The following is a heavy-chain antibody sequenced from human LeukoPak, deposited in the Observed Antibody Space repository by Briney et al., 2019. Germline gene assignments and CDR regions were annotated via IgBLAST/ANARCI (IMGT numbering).Heavy chain of an antibody. CDR3: AKDRFGIAAAGTNRFDP. V-gene: IGHV3-23*01. Sequence: GGSLRLSCAASGFTFSSYAMSWVRQAPGKGLEWVSAISCSGGSTYYADSVKGRFTISRDNSKNTLYLQMNSLRAEDTAVYYCAKDRFGIAAAGTNRFDPWGQGTLVTVSS. J-gene: IGHJ5*02. CDR1: GFTFSSYA. D-gene: IGHD6-13*01. CDR2: ISCSGGST.